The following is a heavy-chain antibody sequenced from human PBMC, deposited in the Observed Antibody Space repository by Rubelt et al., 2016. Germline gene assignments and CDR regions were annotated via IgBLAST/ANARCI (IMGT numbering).Heavy chain of an antibody. CDR1: GFTFSSYA. D-gene: IGHD1-26*01. V-gene: IGHV3-23*01. J-gene: IGHJ4*02. CDR2: ISGSGGST. Sequence: EVQLLEAGGGLVQPGGSLRLSCAASGFTFSSYAMSWVRQAPGKGLEGVSAISGSGGSTYYADSVKGRFTISRDNSKNTLYLQMNSLRAEDPAVYYCGKVGGGRVGAFDYWGQGTLVTVSS. CDR3: GKVGGGRVGAFDY.